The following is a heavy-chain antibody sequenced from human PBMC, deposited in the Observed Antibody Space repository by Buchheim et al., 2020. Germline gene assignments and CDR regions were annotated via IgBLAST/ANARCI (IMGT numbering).Heavy chain of an antibody. D-gene: IGHD3-3*01. CDR1: GFTFSSFA. CDR3: AREDFWSGYFDY. V-gene: IGHV3-48*03. J-gene: IGHJ4*02. Sequence: EVQLLESGGGLVQPGGSLRLSCAASGFTFSSFAMIWVRQAPGKGLEWVSYISSSGSTIYYADSVKGRFTISRANAKNSLYLQMNSLRAEDTAVYYYAREDFWSGYFDYWGQGTL. CDR2: ISSSGSTI.